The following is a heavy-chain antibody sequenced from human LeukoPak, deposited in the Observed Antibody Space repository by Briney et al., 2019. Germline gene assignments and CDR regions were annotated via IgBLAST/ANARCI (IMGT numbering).Heavy chain of an antibody. CDR2: IYHSGST. D-gene: IGHD5-12*01. V-gene: IGHV4-4*02. CDR3: ARDQGEDSGYDEGFDY. Sequence: GSLRLSCAASGFTFSRYALHWVRQPPGKGLEWIGEIYHSGSTNYNPSLKSRVTISVDKSKNQFSLKLSSVTAADTAVYYCARDQGEDSGYDEGFDYWGQGTLVTVSS. CDR1: GFTFSRYA. J-gene: IGHJ4*02.